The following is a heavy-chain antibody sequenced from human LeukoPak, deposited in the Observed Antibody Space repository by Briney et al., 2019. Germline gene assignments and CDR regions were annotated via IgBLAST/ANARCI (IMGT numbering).Heavy chain of an antibody. D-gene: IGHD6-13*01. V-gene: IGHV3-33*01. J-gene: IGHJ5*02. CDR3: ARDGRWVAAAGTWFDP. Sequence: GGSLRLSCAASGFTFSSYGMHWVRQAPGKGLEWVAVIWYDGSNKYYADSVKGRFTISRDNSKNTLYLQMNSLRAEDTAVYYCARDGRWVAAAGTWFDPWGQGTLVTVSS. CDR1: GFTFSSYG. CDR2: IWYDGSNK.